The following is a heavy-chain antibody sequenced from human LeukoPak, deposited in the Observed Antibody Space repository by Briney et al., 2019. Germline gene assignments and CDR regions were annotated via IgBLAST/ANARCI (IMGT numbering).Heavy chain of an antibody. CDR1: GFTFSSYA. Sequence: GGSLRLSCAASGFTFSSYAMSWVRQAPGKGLEWVSTISGSGGSAYYADSVKGRFTISRDNPKNTLYLQMNSLRAEDTAVYYCAKMGDSIFGPYYYYYMDVWGKGTTVTVSS. J-gene: IGHJ6*03. V-gene: IGHV3-23*01. CDR3: AKMGDSIFGPYYYYYMDV. D-gene: IGHD3-3*01. CDR2: ISGSGGSA.